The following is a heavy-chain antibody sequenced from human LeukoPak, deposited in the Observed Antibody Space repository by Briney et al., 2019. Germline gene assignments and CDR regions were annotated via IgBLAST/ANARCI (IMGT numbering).Heavy chain of an antibody. V-gene: IGHV1-2*02. CDR2: INPNSGGT. CDR3: ARVGSVAAAGTGGVY. J-gene: IGHJ4*01. CDR1: GYTFTGYY. Sequence: ASVKVSCKASGYTFTGYYMHWVRQAPGQGLEWMGWINPNSGGTNYAQKFEGRVTMTRDTSISTAYMELSRLRSDDTAVYYCARVGSVAAAGTGGVYWGHGTLVTVSS. D-gene: IGHD6-13*01.